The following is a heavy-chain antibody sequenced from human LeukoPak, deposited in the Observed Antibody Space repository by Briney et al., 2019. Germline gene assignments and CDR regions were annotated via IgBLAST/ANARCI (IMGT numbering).Heavy chain of an antibody. CDR1: GGSISSSTYY. Sequence: PSETLSLTCTVSGGSISSSTYYWGWIRQPPGKGLEWIGSMYYDGSTYYNPSLKSRVAISVDTSKNQFSLKLSSVTAADTAVYYCARLTYYYGSGSFDAFDIWGQGTMVTVSS. CDR3: ARLTYYYGSGSFDAFDI. J-gene: IGHJ3*02. CDR2: MYYDGST. D-gene: IGHD3-10*01. V-gene: IGHV4-39*07.